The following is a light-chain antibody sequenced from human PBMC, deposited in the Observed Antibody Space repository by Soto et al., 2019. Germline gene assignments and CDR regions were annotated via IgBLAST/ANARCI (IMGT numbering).Light chain of an antibody. J-gene: IGKJ1*01. CDR1: QSINRR. Sequence: DIQMTHSPSTLSASVGDRVIITCRASQSINRRLAWYQQKPGKAPRLLIYDVSTLESGVPSRSGGSGSGTEFTLTISGVQPEDFATYYCQQYNSYSWTFGQGTKVEIK. V-gene: IGKV1-5*01. CDR3: QQYNSYSWT. CDR2: DVS.